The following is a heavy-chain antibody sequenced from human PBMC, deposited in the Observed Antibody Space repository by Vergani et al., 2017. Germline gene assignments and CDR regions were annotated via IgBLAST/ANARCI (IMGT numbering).Heavy chain of an antibody. Sequence: EVQLEQSGAAVKKPGESLEISCKGSGYSFSRNWIAWVRERPGQGLEWMGMLYPGNSETRNNPSFRGQVTMSVDKSISTAYLQWSSLKASDSAMDYCARVYCRGMSCAGTDYFYHIDVWGKGTTVTVS. CDR2: LYPGNSET. D-gene: IGHD3/OR15-3a*01. J-gene: IGHJ6*03. CDR1: GYSFSRNW. CDR3: ARVYCRGMSCAGTDYFYHIDV. V-gene: IGHV5-51*03.